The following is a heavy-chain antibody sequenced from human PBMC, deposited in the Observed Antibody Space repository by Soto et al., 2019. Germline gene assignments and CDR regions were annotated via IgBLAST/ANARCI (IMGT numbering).Heavy chain of an antibody. Sequence: SETLSLTCAVSGGSITHDNWWNWARQPPGKGLEWIGEISHSGITNYNPSLKGRVTISVDMSKNQFSLKVTSVTAADTAVYYCAKDHTGADAFDIWGQGMTVTV. CDR3: AKDHTGADAFDI. J-gene: IGHJ3*02. V-gene: IGHV4-4*02. CDR1: GGSITHDNW. CDR2: ISHSGIT. D-gene: IGHD7-27*01.